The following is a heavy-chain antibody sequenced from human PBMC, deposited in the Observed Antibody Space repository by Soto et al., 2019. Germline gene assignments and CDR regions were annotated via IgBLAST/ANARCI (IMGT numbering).Heavy chain of an antibody. Sequence: QVQLVQSGAEVKKPGASVKVSCKASGYTFTGYYMHWVRQAPRQGLEWMGWISPNSGGTNYAQKFQGRVTMTRDTSVSTAYMELSRLRSDETAVYYCEATSNEFDYWGQGTLVTVSS. CDR2: ISPNSGGT. CDR3: EATSNEFDY. V-gene: IGHV1-2*02. D-gene: IGHD5-12*01. J-gene: IGHJ4*02. CDR1: GYTFTGYY.